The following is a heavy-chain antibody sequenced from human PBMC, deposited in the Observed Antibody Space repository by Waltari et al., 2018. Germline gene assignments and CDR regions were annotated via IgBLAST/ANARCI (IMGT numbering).Heavy chain of an antibody. CDR1: GGSITRYY. CDR3: ARSKFGSSFDS. J-gene: IGHJ4*02. CDR2: IDTTGTT. V-gene: IGHV4-4*09. Sequence: QVQLQESGAGLLKPSETLSLTCTVSGGSITRYYWSWIRQSPGKGLEWIGYIDTTGTTYSNPSLQRQVSISRDTSRNQFSLQVTSVTAADTAVYYCARSKFGSSFDSWGQGTLVTVS. D-gene: IGHD3-16*01.